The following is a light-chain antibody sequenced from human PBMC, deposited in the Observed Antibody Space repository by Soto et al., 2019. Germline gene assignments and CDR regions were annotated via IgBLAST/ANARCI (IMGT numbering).Light chain of an antibody. J-gene: IGKJ1*01. CDR3: QQYENWPRT. V-gene: IGKV3D-15*01. Sequence: EIVMTQSPATLSLSPGERATLSCRASQSVSSSYLAWYQQKPGQAPRLLIYGASSRATGIPDRFSGSGSGTEFTLTISSLESDDFAVYYCQQYENWPRTFGQGTKVDI. CDR2: GAS. CDR1: QSVSSSY.